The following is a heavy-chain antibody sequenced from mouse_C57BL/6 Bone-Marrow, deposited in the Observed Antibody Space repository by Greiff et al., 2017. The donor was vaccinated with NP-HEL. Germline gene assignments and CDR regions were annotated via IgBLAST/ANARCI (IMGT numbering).Heavy chain of an antibody. CDR3: ARGEWLRRTPWFAY. CDR2: IYPSDSET. Sequence: QVQLQQPGAELVRPGSSVKLSCKASGYTFTSYWMDWVKQRPGQGLEWIGNIYPSDSETHYNQKFKDKATLTVDKSSSTAYMQLSSLTSEDSAVYYCARGEWLRRTPWFAYWGQGTTLTVSS. V-gene: IGHV1-61*01. D-gene: IGHD2-2*01. J-gene: IGHJ2*01. CDR1: GYTFTSYW.